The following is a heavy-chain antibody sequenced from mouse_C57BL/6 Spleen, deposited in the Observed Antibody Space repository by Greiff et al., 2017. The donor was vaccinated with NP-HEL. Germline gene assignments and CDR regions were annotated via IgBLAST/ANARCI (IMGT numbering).Heavy chain of an antibody. V-gene: IGHV1-4*01. D-gene: IGHD1-1*01. CDR2: INPSSGYT. CDR3: ARGYYGSSYLAY. J-gene: IGHJ3*01. Sequence: VQLQQSGAELARPGASVKMSCKASGYTFTSYTMHWVKQRPGQGLEWIGYINPSSGYTKYNQKFKDKATLTADKSSSTAYMQLSSLTSEDSAVYYCARGYYGSSYLAYWGQETLVTVSA. CDR1: GYTFTSYT.